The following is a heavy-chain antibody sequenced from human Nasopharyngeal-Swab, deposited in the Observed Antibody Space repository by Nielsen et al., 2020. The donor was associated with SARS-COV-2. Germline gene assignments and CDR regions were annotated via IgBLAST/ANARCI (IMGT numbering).Heavy chain of an antibody. Sequence: GGSLRLSCATSGFTFKSFPMHWVRQGPGKGLEWVAVISYDGSNKYYADSVKGRFTISRDNSKNTLYLQMNSLRAEDTAVYYCARDCCQLPLYYFDYWGQGTLVTVSS. CDR1: GFTFKSFP. V-gene: IGHV3-30-3*01. CDR2: ISYDGSNK. J-gene: IGHJ4*02. D-gene: IGHD2-2*01. CDR3: ARDCCQLPLYYFDY.